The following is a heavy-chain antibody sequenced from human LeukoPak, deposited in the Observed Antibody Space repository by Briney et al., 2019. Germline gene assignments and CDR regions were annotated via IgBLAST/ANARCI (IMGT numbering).Heavy chain of an antibody. V-gene: IGHV3-21*01. J-gene: IGHJ4*02. CDR2: ISVRSNYI. Sequence: GGSLRLSRAASGFTFSSYWMHWVRQAPGKGLVWVSSISVRSNYIYYADSVRGRFRISRDDARDSLYLQMNSLRAEDTAVYYCVRLRRNSDTSGFYYYYDFWGQGTLVTVSS. D-gene: IGHD3-22*01. CDR3: VRLRRNSDTSGFYYYYDF. CDR1: GFTFSSYW.